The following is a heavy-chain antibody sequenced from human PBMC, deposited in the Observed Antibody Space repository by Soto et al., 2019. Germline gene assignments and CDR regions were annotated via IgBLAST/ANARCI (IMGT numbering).Heavy chain of an antibody. D-gene: IGHD1-1*01. J-gene: IGHJ4*02. V-gene: IGHV1-69*09. CDR3: TAGVAGTRNLDY. Sequence: QLQLAQSGAEIKKPGSSVKVSCKPSAATFSSYTISWVRQAPGQGLEWMGGVIPILGMTYYSQKFQDRLTITADKSTITAYRALTSLTSEDTAVYFCTAGVAGTRNLDYWCQRTLVTVSS. CDR1: AATFSSYT. CDR2: VIPILGMT.